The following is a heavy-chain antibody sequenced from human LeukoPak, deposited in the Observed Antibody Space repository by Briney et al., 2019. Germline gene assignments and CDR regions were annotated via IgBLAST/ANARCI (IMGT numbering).Heavy chain of an antibody. CDR2: ISPDGTTT. V-gene: IGHV3-74*01. CDR1: GFTFSNSW. CDR3: MRSFDY. J-gene: IGHJ4*02. Sequence: GGSLRLSCAASGFTFSNSWMHWVRQAPGKGLVWVSVISPDGTTTNYADSMKGRFTISRDNAKDTLYLQMNSLRAEDTAVYYCMRSFDYWGQGTLVTVSS.